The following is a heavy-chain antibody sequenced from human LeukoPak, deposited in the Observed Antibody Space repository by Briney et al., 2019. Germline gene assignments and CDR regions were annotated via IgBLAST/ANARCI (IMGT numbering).Heavy chain of an antibody. V-gene: IGHV3-23*01. Sequence: GGSLRLSCAASGFTFSSYATSWVRQAPGKGLEWVSGISGSGGGTFYADSVEGRFTISRDNSQNTLYLQINSLRAEDTAVYSCARRALVVATSYWYFDLWGRGTLVTVSS. CDR3: ARRALVVATSYWYFDL. CDR1: GFTFSSYA. D-gene: IGHD2-15*01. CDR2: ISGSGGGT. J-gene: IGHJ2*01.